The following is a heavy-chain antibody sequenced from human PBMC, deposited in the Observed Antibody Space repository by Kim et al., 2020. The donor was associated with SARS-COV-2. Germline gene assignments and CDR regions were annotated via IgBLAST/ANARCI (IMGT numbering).Heavy chain of an antibody. CDR1: GFTFSSYA. J-gene: IGHJ5*02. CDR2: ISSNGGST. D-gene: IGHD3-22*01. Sequence: GGSLRLSCSASGFTFSSYAMHWVRQAPGKGLEYVSAISSNGGSTYYADSVKGRFTISRDNSKNTLYLQMSSLRAEDTAVYYCVANPDYYYDSSGYHWFDPWGQGTLVTVSS. CDR3: VANPDYYYDSSGYHWFDP. V-gene: IGHV3-64D*09.